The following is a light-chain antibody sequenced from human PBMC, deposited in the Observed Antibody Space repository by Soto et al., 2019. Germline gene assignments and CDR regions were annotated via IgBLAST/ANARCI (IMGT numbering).Light chain of an antibody. J-gene: IGKJ4*01. CDR3: QQSYSIPHT. V-gene: IGKV1-39*01. Sequence: DSPGTQSPSSLSASVRDGVAISCRASQSISSYLNWYQQKPGKAPKLLIYAASSLQSGVPSRFSGSGSGTDFTLTISSLQPEDFATYYCQQSYSIPHTFGGGTKVDIK. CDR2: AAS. CDR1: QSISSY.